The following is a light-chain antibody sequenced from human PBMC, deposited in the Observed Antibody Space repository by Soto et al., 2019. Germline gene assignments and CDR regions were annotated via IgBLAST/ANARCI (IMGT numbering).Light chain of an antibody. CDR1: QSIRSSY. CDR2: GAS. CDR3: QQYGSSPRT. V-gene: IGKV3-20*01. J-gene: IGKJ1*01. Sequence: EIVMTQSPATLSVSPGERATLSCRASQSIRSSYLAWYQQKPGQAPRLLIYGASSRATGIPDRFSGSGSGTDFILTISRLEPEDFAVYYCQQYGSSPRTFGQGTKVDIK.